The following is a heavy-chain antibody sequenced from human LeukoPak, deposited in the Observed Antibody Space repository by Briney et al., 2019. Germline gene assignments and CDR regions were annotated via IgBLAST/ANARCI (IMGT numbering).Heavy chain of an antibody. D-gene: IGHD3-3*01. CDR2: IYYSGST. Sequence: SETLSLTCTVSGGSISSYYWSWIRQPPGKGLEWIGYIYYSGSTNYNPSLKSRVTISVDTSKNQFSLKLSSVTAADTAVYYCARDRGCIEWNRVAFDIWGQGTMVTVSS. CDR3: ARDRGCIEWNRVAFDI. V-gene: IGHV4-59*01. J-gene: IGHJ3*02. CDR1: GGSISSYY.